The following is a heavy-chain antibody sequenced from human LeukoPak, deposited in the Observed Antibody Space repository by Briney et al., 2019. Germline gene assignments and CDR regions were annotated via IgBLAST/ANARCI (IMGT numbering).Heavy chain of an antibody. CDR2: IYTSGST. J-gene: IGHJ2*01. Sequence: PSETLALTCTVSGGSISSYYWSWIRQPAGKGLEWIGRIYTSGSTNYNPSLKSRVTMSVDTSQNQFSLKLSSVTAADTAVYYCARASLYGDYVLAPDLWGGGTLVTVSS. CDR1: GGSISSYY. D-gene: IGHD4-17*01. V-gene: IGHV4-4*07. CDR3: ARASLYGDYVLAPDL.